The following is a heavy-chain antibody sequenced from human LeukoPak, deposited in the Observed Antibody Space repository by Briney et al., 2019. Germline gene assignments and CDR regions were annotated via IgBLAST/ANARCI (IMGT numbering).Heavy chain of an antibody. CDR1: GFTFSSYI. V-gene: IGHV3-64*02. Sequence: GGSLRLSCAASGFTFSSYIMHWVRQAPGKGLEYVSAISGNGGSTYYAESVKGRFSISRDNTKNTLYLQMGSVTAEDMAVYYCARGRVSSGWYCDSWGQGTLVTVSS. CDR2: ISGNGGST. J-gene: IGHJ4*02. CDR3: ARGRVSSGWYCDS. D-gene: IGHD6-19*01.